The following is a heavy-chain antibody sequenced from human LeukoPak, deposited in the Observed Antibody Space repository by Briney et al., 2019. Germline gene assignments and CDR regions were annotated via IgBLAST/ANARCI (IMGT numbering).Heavy chain of an antibody. V-gene: IGHV4-59*08. J-gene: IGHJ4*02. Sequence: SETLSLTCTVSGGSISSYYWSWIRQPPGKGLEWIGYIYYSGSTNYNPSLKSRVTISVDTSKNQFSLKLSSVTAADTAVYYCARLVYSSSLYFDYWGQGTLSPSPQ. CDR2: IYYSGST. D-gene: IGHD6-6*01. CDR3: ARLVYSSSLYFDY. CDR1: GGSISSYY.